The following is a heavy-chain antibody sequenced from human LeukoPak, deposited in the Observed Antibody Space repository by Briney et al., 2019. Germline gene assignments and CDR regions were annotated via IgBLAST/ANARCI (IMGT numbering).Heavy chain of an antibody. CDR3: ARGPHVYQLLPPSFDI. D-gene: IGHD2-2*01. J-gene: IGHJ3*02. V-gene: IGHV1-69*05. CDR1: GGTFSSYA. CDR2: IIPIFGTA. Sequence: GASVKVSCKASGGTFSSYAISWVRQAPGQGLEWMGRIIPIFGTANYAQKFQGRVTITTDESTSTAYMGLSSLRSEDTAVYYCARGPHVYQLLPPSFDIWGQGTMVTVSS.